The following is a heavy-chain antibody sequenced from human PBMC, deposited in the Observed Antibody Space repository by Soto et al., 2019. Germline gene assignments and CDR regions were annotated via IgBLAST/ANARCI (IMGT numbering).Heavy chain of an antibody. CDR3: ARDGSLEDYYDTKLPLDY. CDR1: GFTFSSYE. D-gene: IGHD3-22*01. CDR2: ISSSGSTI. Sequence: LRLSCAASGFTFSSYEMNWVRPAPGKGPEWVSYISSSGSTIYYADSVKGRFTISRDNAKNSLYLQMNSLRAEDTAVYYCARDGSLEDYYDTKLPLDYWGQGTLVTVFS. V-gene: IGHV3-48*03. J-gene: IGHJ4*02.